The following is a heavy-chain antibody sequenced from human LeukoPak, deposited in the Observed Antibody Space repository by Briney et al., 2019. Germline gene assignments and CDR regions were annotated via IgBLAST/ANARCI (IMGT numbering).Heavy chain of an antibody. J-gene: IGHJ4*02. D-gene: IGHD3-9*01. V-gene: IGHV1-69*13. CDR2: IIPLFDTA. CDR1: GYTFTGYY. CDR3: ARDLVGSHTGYSSGAWDY. Sequence: GASVKVSCKASGYTFTGYYIHWVRQAPGQGLEWMGGIIPLFDTADYAQKFQGRLTITADESTSTAYMELSSLRAEDTAVYYCARDLVGSHTGYSSGAWDYWGQGTLVTVSS.